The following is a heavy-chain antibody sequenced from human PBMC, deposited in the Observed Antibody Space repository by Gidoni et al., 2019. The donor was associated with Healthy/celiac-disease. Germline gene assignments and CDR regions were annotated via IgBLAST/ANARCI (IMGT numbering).Heavy chain of an antibody. J-gene: IGHJ4*02. CDR2: INPSGGST. D-gene: IGHD3-3*01. Sequence: QVQLVQSGAEVKKPGASVKVSCKASGYTFTSYYMHWVRQDPGQGLEWMGIINPSGGSTSYAQKFQGRVTMTRDTSTSTVYMELSSLRSEDTAVYYCARDGSQESYYDFWSGYSLSYYFDYWGQGTLVTVSS. V-gene: IGHV1-46*03. CDR1: GYTFTSYY. CDR3: ARDGSQESYYDFWSGYSLSYYFDY.